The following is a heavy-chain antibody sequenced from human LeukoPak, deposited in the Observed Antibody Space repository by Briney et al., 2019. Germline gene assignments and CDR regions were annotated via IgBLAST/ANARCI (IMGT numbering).Heavy chain of an antibody. Sequence: SETLSLTCAVYGGSFSGYYWSWIRQPPGKGLEWIGEINHSGSTNYNPSLKSRVTISVDTSKNQISLKLSSVTAADTAVYYCAREEDTENWFDPWGQGTLVTVSS. V-gene: IGHV4-34*01. CDR3: AREEDTENWFDP. CDR2: INHSGST. J-gene: IGHJ5*02. CDR1: GGSFSGYY. D-gene: IGHD5-18*01.